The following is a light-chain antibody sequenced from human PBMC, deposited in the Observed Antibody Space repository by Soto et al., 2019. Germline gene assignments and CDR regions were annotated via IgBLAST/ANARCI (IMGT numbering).Light chain of an antibody. CDR1: QGIMLY. J-gene: IGKJ3*01. V-gene: IGKV1-27*01. Sequence: DIQMTQSPSSLSASVGYRVTITCRASQGIMLYLAWYQQKPGQVPKLLIYSASTLQSGVPSRFSGSGSGTEFTLTISSLQPDDFATYYCQQSYSTLTFGPGTKVDIK. CDR2: SAS. CDR3: QQSYSTLT.